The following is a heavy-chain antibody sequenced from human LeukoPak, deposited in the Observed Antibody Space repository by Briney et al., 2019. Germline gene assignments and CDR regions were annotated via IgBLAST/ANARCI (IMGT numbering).Heavy chain of an antibody. V-gene: IGHV1-18*01. Sequence: GASVKVSCKASGYTFINYGITWVRQAPGQGLEWMGWISAYNGNTNSAQKFQGRVTMTTDTSTSTAYMELRSLRSDDTAVYYCARDTESLWKYYFDYWGQGTLVTVSS. D-gene: IGHD1-1*01. J-gene: IGHJ4*02. CDR2: ISAYNGNT. CDR3: ARDTESLWKYYFDY. CDR1: GYTFINYG.